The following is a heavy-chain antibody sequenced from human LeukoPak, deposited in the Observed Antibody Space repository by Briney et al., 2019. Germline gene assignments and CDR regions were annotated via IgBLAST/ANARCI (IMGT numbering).Heavy chain of an antibody. CDR2: IWYDGTNE. Sequence: GGSLRLSCAASGVIFRNYGMHWVRQAPGRGLEWVAAIWYDGTNENYVDSVKGRFTISRDNSKNTLYLEMDNLRVEDTAVYYCVRGYYDGNSDFDYWGQGTLVTVSS. CDR3: VRGYYDGNSDFDY. D-gene: IGHD3-3*01. V-gene: IGHV3-33*01. J-gene: IGHJ4*02. CDR1: GVIFRNYG.